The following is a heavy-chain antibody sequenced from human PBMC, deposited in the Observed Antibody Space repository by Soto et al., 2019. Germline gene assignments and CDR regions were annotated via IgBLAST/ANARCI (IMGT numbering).Heavy chain of an antibody. CDR1: GFTYSNYA. V-gene: IGHV3-23*01. CDR2: IGAGGGSI. D-gene: IGHD3-3*01. CDR3: AKDGTIFGEVTFFDS. J-gene: IGHJ4*02. Sequence: EVQLLESGGGMVQPGGSLRLSCAASGFTYSNYAMSWVRQAPGKGLEWVSVIGAGGGSIYYADSVMGRFTISRDNSKNTLYPQMNSLRAEDTGVYFCAKDGTIFGEVTFFDSWGQGTLVTVSS.